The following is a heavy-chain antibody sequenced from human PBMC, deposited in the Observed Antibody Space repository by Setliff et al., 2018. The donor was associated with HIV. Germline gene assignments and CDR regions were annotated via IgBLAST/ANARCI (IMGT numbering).Heavy chain of an antibody. Sequence: ASVKVSCKASGYTVTDYYMHWVRQAPGQGLEWMGMINPSGGSTTYAHKFQGRVTMTRDTSTRTVYMELSRLRAEDTAVYFCARSLWREVGCYMDVWGKGTTVTVSS. CDR2: INPSGGST. CDR1: GYTVTDYY. J-gene: IGHJ6*03. D-gene: IGHD3-3*01. V-gene: IGHV1-46*01. CDR3: ARSLWREVGCYMDV.